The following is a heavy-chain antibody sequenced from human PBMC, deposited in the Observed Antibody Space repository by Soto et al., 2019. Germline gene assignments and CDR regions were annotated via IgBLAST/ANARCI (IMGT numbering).Heavy chain of an antibody. CDR3: ARAYYYDSSGYLDI. V-gene: IGHV4-38-2*01. CDR2: IYHSGST. CDR1: CYSISSGYY. D-gene: IGHD3-22*01. Sequence: PSETLSLTCAVSCYSISSGYYWGWIRQPPGKGLEWIGSIYHSGSTYYNPSLKSRVTISVDTSKNQFSLKLSSVTAADTAVYYCARAYYYDSSGYLDIWGQGTMVTVSS. J-gene: IGHJ3*02.